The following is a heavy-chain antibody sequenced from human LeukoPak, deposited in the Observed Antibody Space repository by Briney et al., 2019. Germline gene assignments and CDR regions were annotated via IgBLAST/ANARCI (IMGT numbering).Heavy chain of an antibody. CDR1: GFTFADYG. D-gene: IGHD3-3*01. J-gene: IGHJ4*02. Sequence: GGSLRLSCIGSGFTFADYGLSWFRQAPGKGLEWVGFIRGKALGWTTEYAASVKGRFSMSRDDSKNIAYLQMDNLKTEDTAVYYCSTDFWRLGFDYWGQGTLVTVSS. V-gene: IGHV3-49*03. CDR2: IRGKALGWTT. CDR3: STDFWRLGFDY.